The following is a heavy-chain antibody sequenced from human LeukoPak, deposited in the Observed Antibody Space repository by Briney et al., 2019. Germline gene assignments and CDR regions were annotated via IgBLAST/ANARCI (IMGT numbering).Heavy chain of an antibody. CDR2: IHYSGGT. J-gene: IGHJ6*02. V-gene: IGHV4-59*08. CDR3: ARHAREYHYGMDV. Sequence: SETLSLTCTVSGGSISPYYWSWLRQPPGKGLEWIRQIHYSGGTSYNPSLRSRVTISVDTSNNHLSLKLSSLTAADTALFYCARHAREYHYGMDVWGQGTPVTVSS. CDR1: GGSISPYY.